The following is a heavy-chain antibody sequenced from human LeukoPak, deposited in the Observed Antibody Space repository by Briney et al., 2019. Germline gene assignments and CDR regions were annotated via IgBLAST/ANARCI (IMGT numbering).Heavy chain of an antibody. CDR1: GFTFSSYS. V-gene: IGHV3-48*04. D-gene: IGHD6-19*01. Sequence: GGSLRLSCAASGFTFSSYSMNWVRQAPGKGLEWVSYISSSSSTIYYADSVKGRFTISRDNAKSSLYLQMNSLRAEDTAVYYCARDTVYSSGWYRYDAFDIWGQGTMVTVFS. CDR2: ISSSSSTI. J-gene: IGHJ3*02. CDR3: ARDTVYSSGWYRYDAFDI.